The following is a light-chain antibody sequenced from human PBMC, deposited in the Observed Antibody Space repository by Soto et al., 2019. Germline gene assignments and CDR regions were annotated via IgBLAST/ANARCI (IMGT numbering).Light chain of an antibody. CDR1: QGVASRY. Sequence: EIVLTQSPGTLFLSPGERATLSCRASQGVASRYLAWYRQKPGQAPRLLIYGASTRATGIPDRFSGSGLGTDFTLTISRLEPEDFAVYYCQQYGSSPIAFGQGTRLEIK. V-gene: IGKV3-20*01. J-gene: IGKJ5*01. CDR3: QQYGSSPIA. CDR2: GAS.